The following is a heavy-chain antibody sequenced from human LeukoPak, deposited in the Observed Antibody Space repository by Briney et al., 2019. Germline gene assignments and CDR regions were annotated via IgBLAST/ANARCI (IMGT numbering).Heavy chain of an antibody. J-gene: IGHJ3*02. CDR3: ARDAEIAVAGAFDI. D-gene: IGHD6-19*01. CDR2: IYYSGST. CDR1: GGSISSYY. Sequence: PSETLSLTCTVSGGSISSYYWSWIRQPPGKGLEWIGYIYYSGSTNYNPSLKSRVTISVDTSKNQFSLKLSSVTAADTAVYYCARDAEIAVAGAFDIWGQGTMVTVSS. V-gene: IGHV4-59*01.